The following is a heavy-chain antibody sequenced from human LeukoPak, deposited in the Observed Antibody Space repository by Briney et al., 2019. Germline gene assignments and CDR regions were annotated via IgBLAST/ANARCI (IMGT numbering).Heavy chain of an antibody. CDR2: ISSNGGST. J-gene: IGHJ4*02. CDR1: GFTFSSYA. D-gene: IGHD5-18*01. CDR3: ARGAMVPHYFDY. Sequence: GGSLRLSFAASGFTFSSYAMSWVRQAPGKGLEYVSAISSNGGSTYYANSVKGRFTISRDNSKNTLYLQMGSLRAEDMAVYYCARGAMVPHYFDYWGQGTLVTVSS. V-gene: IGHV3-64*01.